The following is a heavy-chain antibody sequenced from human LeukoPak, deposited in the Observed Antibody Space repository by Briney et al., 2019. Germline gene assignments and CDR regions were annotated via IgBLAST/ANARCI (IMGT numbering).Heavy chain of an antibody. J-gene: IGHJ4*02. V-gene: IGHV3-21*01. CDR1: GFTFSNAW. CDR2: ISTSSGHI. D-gene: IGHD3-3*01. Sequence: KPGGSLRLSCAASGFTFSNAWMNWVRQAPGKGLEWVSSISTSSGHIYYADSVKGRFTISRDNAKNSLYLQMNSLRAEDTAVYYCAPDTIFGAYWGQGTLVTVSS. CDR3: APDTIFGAY.